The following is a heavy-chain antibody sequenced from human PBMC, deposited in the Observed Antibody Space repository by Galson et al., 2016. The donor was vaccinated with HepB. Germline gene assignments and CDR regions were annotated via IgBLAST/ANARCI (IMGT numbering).Heavy chain of an antibody. CDR2: VNAGNGNT. J-gene: IGHJ5*02. V-gene: IGHV1-3*01. D-gene: IGHD1-26*01. CDR3: ARDGVLGGASWSDT. Sequence: SVKVSCKASGFIVTTYLIHWVRQAPGQRPEWMGWVNAGNGNTEYSQKFQGRVIITRATSASTAYMELSSLRSEDPAVYYCARDGVLGGASWSDTWGQGTLVTVSS. CDR1: GFIVTTYL.